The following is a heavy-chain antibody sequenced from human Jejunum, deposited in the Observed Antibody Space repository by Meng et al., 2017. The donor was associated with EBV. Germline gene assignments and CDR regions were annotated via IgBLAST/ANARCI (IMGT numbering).Heavy chain of an antibody. V-gene: IGHV4-34*02. Sequence: QGHLQQWGAGLLKPSETLALSCAVYRGSFSGYYWSWIRQHPGKGLEWIGEINHSGSTNYNPSLRSRVTISVETSKNQFSLRLNSVTAADTAVYYCARVAFSYTTRSLDSWGQGTLVTVSS. D-gene: IGHD3-16*02. CDR2: INHSGST. CDR3: ARVAFSYTTRSLDS. J-gene: IGHJ4*02. CDR1: RGSFSGYY.